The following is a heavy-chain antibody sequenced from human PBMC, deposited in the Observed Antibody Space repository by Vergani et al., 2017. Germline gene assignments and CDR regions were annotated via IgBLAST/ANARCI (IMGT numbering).Heavy chain of an antibody. CDR2: MDYSGST. CDR3: ASKRGACRAAYCHSYDF. J-gene: IGHJ4*02. Sequence: QVQMQESGPGLVKPSETLSLTCTVSGDSVISTDYHWGWIRQPPGKGLEWIGSMDYSGSTPYNPSLESRISISFETPKNQFSLRLTSVTAAETAVYYCASKRGACRAAYCHSYDFWGPGTLVGVSS. V-gene: IGHV4-39*01. D-gene: IGHD2-15*01. CDR1: GDSVISTDYH.